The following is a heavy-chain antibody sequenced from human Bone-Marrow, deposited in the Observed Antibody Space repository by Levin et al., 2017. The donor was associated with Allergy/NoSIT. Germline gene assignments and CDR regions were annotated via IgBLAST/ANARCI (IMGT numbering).Heavy chain of an antibody. D-gene: IGHD6-19*01. CDR2: VSTDGGVT. V-gene: IGHV3-30*18. J-gene: IGHJ4*02. Sequence: GESLKISCAASGFTFRNHGMHWVRQAPGKGLEWVAVVSTDGGVTYYADSVKGRFTLSRDNSKNTVFLQMNSLRVEDTAAYYCAKEGDTSSYLSFDSWGQGTLVTVSS. CDR1: GFTFRNHG. CDR3: AKEGDTSSYLSFDS.